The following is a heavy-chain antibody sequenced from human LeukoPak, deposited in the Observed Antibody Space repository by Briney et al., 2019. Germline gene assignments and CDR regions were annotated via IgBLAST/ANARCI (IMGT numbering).Heavy chain of an antibody. CDR1: GGSTSSSSFY. Sequence: SETLSLTCTVSGGSTSSSSFYWGWIRQPPGKGLECIGRISYSGRTHYNPSLQSRVTISVDTSKNQFSLRLSSVTAADTAVYYCARLRAYYYDTSGYYNFDFWGQGTLVTVSS. CDR2: ISYSGRT. J-gene: IGHJ4*02. V-gene: IGHV4-39*01. CDR3: ARLRAYYYDTSGYYNFDF. D-gene: IGHD3-22*01.